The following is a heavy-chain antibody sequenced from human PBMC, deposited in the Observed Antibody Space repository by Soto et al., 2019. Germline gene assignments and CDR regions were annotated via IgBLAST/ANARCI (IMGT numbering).Heavy chain of an antibody. J-gene: IGHJ5*02. V-gene: IGHV3-23*01. CDR3: AKSLSTTDNWFDP. CDR1: GFTFSSYA. D-gene: IGHD2-2*01. Sequence: GGSLRLSCAASGFTFSSYAMKWVRQAPGKGLEWVSLIGDSGTPTYYADSVKGRFTISRDNSKNTLYLQMNSLRAEDTAVYYCAKSLSTTDNWFDPWGQGTLVTVSS. CDR2: IGDSGTPT.